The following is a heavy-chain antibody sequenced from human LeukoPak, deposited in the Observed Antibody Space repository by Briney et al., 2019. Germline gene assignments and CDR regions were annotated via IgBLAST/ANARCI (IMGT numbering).Heavy chain of an antibody. D-gene: IGHD3-22*01. J-gene: IGHJ4*02. CDR3: ARGHSSGYYPKY. Sequence: GGSLRLSCAASGFIYSNYGMNWVRQAPGKGLEWVSYISGSGSYIDYADSVKGRFTITRDNAKNSLYLQVNSLRAEDTAVYYCARGHSSGYYPKYWGQGTLVTVSS. CDR2: ISGSGSYI. CDR1: GFIYSNYG. V-gene: IGHV3-21*05.